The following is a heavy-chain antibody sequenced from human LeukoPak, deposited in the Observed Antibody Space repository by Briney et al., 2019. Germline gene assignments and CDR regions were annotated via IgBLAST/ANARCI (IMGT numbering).Heavy chain of an antibody. Sequence: GGSLRLSCVASGFTFSSYSMNWVRQAPGKGLEWVSYINSSSSTIYYADSVRGRFTISRDNSKNTLYLQMTCRRGGDTVLYYCTKESLRGHSYRFDNRGQGRLVAVPS. CDR3: TKESLRGHSYRFDN. D-gene: IGHD5-18*01. J-gene: IGHJ4*02. CDR2: INSSSSTI. CDR1: GFTFSSYS. V-gene: IGHV3-48*01.